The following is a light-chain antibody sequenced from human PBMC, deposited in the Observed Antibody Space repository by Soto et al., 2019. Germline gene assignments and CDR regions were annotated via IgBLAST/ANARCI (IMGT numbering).Light chain of an antibody. CDR3: QQYENSPIT. CDR2: GAS. V-gene: IGKV3-20*01. J-gene: IGKJ5*01. Sequence: IVLTQTPAPLSLSPCNRATLSFWASQTLTSSYIAWYQQKRGQAPRLLIYGASSRATGVPDRFSGSGSETDFTLSITRLEPEDFAMYYCQQYENSPITFGLGTRLDIK. CDR1: QTLTSSY.